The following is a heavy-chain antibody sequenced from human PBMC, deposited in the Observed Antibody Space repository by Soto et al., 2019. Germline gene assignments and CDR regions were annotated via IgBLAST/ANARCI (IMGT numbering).Heavy chain of an antibody. CDR1: GDSVSSNSAA. Sequence: SQTLSLTCAISGDSVSSNSAAWNWIRQSPSRGLEWLGRTYYRSKWYNDYAVSVKSRITINPDTSKNQFSLQLNSVTPEDTAVYYCARDVGSSSPGLNWFDPWGQGTLVTVSS. V-gene: IGHV6-1*01. D-gene: IGHD6-6*01. CDR2: TYYRSKWYN. CDR3: ARDVGSSSPGLNWFDP. J-gene: IGHJ5*02.